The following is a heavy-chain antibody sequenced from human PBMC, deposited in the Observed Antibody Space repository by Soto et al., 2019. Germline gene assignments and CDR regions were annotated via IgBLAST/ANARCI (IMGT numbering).Heavy chain of an antibody. D-gene: IGHD2-21*02. Sequence: PGGSLRLSCAASGFTFSSYSMNWVRQAPGKGLEWVSYISSSSSTIYYADSVKGRFTISRDNAKNSLYLQMNSLRDEDTAVYYCATLGDFDYYYYYGMDVWGQGTTVTVSS. CDR3: ATLGDFDYYYYYGMDV. V-gene: IGHV3-48*02. CDR1: GFTFSSYS. CDR2: ISSSSSTI. J-gene: IGHJ6*02.